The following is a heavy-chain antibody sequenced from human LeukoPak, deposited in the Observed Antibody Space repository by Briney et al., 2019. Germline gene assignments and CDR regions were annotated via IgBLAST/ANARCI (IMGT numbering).Heavy chain of an antibody. D-gene: IGHD2-15*01. V-gene: IGHV4-59*08. CDR1: GGSINNYY. Sequence: SETLSLTCTVSGGSINNYYWSRIRQPPGGGLEWIGYAYYNGLTRYNPSLNSRVTISVDTSKNQFSLKVNSVTAADTAIYYCARYCNDGTCFSKALDYWGQGTLATVSS. CDR3: ARYCNDGTCFSKALDY. CDR2: AYYNGLT. J-gene: IGHJ4*02.